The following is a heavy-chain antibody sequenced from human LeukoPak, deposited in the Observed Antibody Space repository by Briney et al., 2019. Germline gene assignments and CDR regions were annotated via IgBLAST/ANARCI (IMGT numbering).Heavy chain of an antibody. CDR1: GFTFSSYS. D-gene: IGHD3-3*01. V-gene: IGHV3-48*04. CDR3: ARSKSLYDFWSGYYRDDAFDI. Sequence: GGSLRLSCAASGFTFSSYSMNWVRQAPGKGLEWVSYISSSSSTIYYADSVKGRFTISRDNAKNSLYLQMNSLRAEDTAVYYCARSKSLYDFWSGYYRDDAFDIWGQGTMVTVSS. J-gene: IGHJ3*02. CDR2: ISSSSSTI.